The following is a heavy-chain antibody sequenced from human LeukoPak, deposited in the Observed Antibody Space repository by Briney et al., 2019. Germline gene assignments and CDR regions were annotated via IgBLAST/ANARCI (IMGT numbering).Heavy chain of an antibody. CDR2: IWYDGSNK. CDR3: ARVKGYSYGPFDY. CDR1: GFTFSSYG. D-gene: IGHD5-18*01. V-gene: IGHV3-33*01. J-gene: IGHJ4*02. Sequence: GALRLSCAASGFTFSSYGMHWVRQASGKGLEWVAVIWYDGSNKYYADSVKGRFTISRDNSKNTLYLQMNSLRAEDTAVYYCARVKGYSYGPFDYWGQGTLVTVSS.